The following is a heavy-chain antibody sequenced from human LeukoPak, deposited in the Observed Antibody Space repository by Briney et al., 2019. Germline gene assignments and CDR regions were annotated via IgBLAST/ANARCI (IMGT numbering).Heavy chain of an antibody. CDR1: GDSISDYR. Sequence: SETLSLTCTVSGDSISDYRWSWIRRPAGKGLEWIGRIINSGVTNYNPSLNSRVTISVDRSKNQFSLRLTSVTAADTAVYYCGTSEVGSSSYESYDYWGQGTQVTVS. J-gene: IGHJ4*02. D-gene: IGHD1-26*01. CDR2: IINSGVT. CDR3: GTSEVGSSSYESYDY. V-gene: IGHV4-4*07.